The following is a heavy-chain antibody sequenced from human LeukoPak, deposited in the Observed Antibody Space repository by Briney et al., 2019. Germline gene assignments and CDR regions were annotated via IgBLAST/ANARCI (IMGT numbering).Heavy chain of an antibody. CDR1: GGSFSGYY. V-gene: IGHV4-34*01. CDR2: INRSGST. Sequence: SETLSLTCAVYGGSFSGYYWSWIRQPPGKGLEWIGEINRSGSTNYNPSLKSRVTISVDTSKNQFSLKLSSVTAADTAVYYCARCRYCSSTSCYNSPYYYYYYGMDVWGQGTTVTVSS. J-gene: IGHJ6*02. CDR3: ARCRYCSSTSCYNSPYYYYYYGMDV. D-gene: IGHD2-2*02.